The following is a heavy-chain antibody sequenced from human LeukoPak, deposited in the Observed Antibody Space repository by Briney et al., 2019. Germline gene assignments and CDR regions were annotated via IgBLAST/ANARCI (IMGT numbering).Heavy chain of an antibody. CDR3: ARAHYYCYMDV. V-gene: IGHV4-4*07. Sequence: PSETLSLTPTVSGGSLRSYYRSWIPHPAGKGREWIGRIYTSGSTNYNPSRKIRITMSVYTSKTQFALKLSSVTAADTAVYYSARAHYYCYMDVWGEGTTVTVSS. CDR2: IYTSGST. CDR1: GGSLRSYY. J-gene: IGHJ6*03.